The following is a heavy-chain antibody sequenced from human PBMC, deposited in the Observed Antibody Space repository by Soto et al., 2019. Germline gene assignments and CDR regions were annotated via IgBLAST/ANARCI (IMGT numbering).Heavy chain of an antibody. J-gene: IGHJ4*02. CDR2: ANSYAT. CDR1: GFTFSTYS. CDR3: TSGTLNL. Sequence: HPGGSLRLSCAASGFTFSTYSMHWVRQAPGKGLEYVSANSYATAYAASVKGRFTISRDDSKNTAYLQMNSLKTEDTAVYYCTSGTLNLWGQGTLVTVSS. D-gene: IGHD1-26*01. V-gene: IGHV3-64*04.